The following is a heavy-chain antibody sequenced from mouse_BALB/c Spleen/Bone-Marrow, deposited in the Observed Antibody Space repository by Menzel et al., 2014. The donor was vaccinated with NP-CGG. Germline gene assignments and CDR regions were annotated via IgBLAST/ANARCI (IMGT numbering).Heavy chain of an antibody. Sequence: EVKLVESGGGLVQPGGSRKLSCAASGFTFSSFGMHWVRQAPEKGLEWVAYISSGSSTIYYADTVKGRFTISRDNPKNTLFLQMTSLRSEDTAMYYCAREDYDSFAYWGQGTLVTVSA. CDR1: GFTFSSFG. CDR2: ISSGSSTI. D-gene: IGHD2-4*01. CDR3: AREDYDSFAY. J-gene: IGHJ3*01. V-gene: IGHV5-17*02.